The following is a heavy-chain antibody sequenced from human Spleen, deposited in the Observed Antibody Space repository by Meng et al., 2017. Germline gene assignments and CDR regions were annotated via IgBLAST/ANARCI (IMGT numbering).Heavy chain of an antibody. J-gene: IGHJ4*02. CDR3: ANFYGGNNY. Sequence: VQLWESGGGLVKRGGSLRLACAASGFTFSDYHMNWIRQAPGRGLEWVSYISPGGSPIYYADSVKGRFTISRDNAKNSLYLQMNSLRAEDTAIYYCANFYGGNNYWGQGILVTVSS. V-gene: IGHV3-11*01. CDR1: GFTFSDYH. D-gene: IGHD4-23*01. CDR2: ISPGGSPI.